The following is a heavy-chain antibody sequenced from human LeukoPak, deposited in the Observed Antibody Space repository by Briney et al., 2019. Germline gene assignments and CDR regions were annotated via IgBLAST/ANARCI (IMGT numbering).Heavy chain of an antibody. V-gene: IGHV3-23*01. J-gene: IGHJ4*02. Sequence: GGALRLSCAASGFSFSTYAMSWVRQAPARGPDGVSRIRGGGETFYADFAKGRFTLSRDDSRNTVYLQLNNLGVEDTAIYYCAKANWVSNANAVWWGQGTQVTVSS. CDR1: GFSFSTYA. D-gene: IGHD1-1*01. CDR3: AKANWVSNANAVW. CDR2: IRGGGET.